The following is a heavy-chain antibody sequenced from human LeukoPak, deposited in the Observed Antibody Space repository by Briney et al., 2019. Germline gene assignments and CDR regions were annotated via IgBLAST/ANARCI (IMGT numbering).Heavy chain of an antibody. CDR1: GGSISSYY. J-gene: IGHJ3*02. CDR3: ARANALLGQLYAFDI. CDR2: IYYSGST. V-gene: IGHV4-59*12. D-gene: IGHD3-16*01. Sequence: SETLSLTCTVSGGSISSYYWSWIRQPPGKGLEWIAYIYYSGSTKYNPSLKSRVTISVDTSKNQFSLKLSSVTAADTAVYYCARANALLGQLYAFDIWGQGTMVTVSS.